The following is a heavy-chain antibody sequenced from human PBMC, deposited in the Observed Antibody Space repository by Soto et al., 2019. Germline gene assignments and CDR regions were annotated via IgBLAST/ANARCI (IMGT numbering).Heavy chain of an antibody. CDR1: RGSISGYY. V-gene: IGHV4-59*08. CDR3: ARHSTSSTNNWFAP. Sequence: SQTLDLTCTVSRGSISGYYWRWIRHPPGKGLEWIGYIHYTGSTNYDPSLKSRVTISADTSKHQFSLKMSSVTASDTAVYFCARHSTSSTNNWFAPWGQGTLVTVSS. J-gene: IGHJ5*02. CDR2: IHYTGST.